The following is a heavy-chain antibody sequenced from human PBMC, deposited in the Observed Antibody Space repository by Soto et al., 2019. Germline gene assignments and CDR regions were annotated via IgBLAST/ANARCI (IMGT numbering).Heavy chain of an antibody. Sequence: EVQLVESGGGLVKPGGSLRLSCAASGFTFSSHSMNWVRQAPGKGLEWVSSISSSSSYIYYADSVKGRFTISRDNAKNSLYLQMNSLRAEDTAEYYCARDRGANYDFRSGSYKDVWGKGSTVTVSS. D-gene: IGHD3-3*01. V-gene: IGHV3-21*01. CDR2: ISSSSSYI. CDR3: ARDRGANYDFRSGSYKDV. J-gene: IGHJ6*04. CDR1: GFTFSSHS.